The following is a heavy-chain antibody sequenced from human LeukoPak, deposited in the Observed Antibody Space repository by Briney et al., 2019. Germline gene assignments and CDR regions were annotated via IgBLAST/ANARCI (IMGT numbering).Heavy chain of an antibody. CDR1: GGSFSGYY. Sequence: SETLSLTCAVYGGSFSGYYWSWIRQPPGKGLEWIGEINHSGSTNYNPSLKSRATISVDTSKNQFSLKLSSVTAADTAVYYCARRRGLVVTHFFDYWGQGTLVTVSS. CDR2: INHSGST. D-gene: IGHD3-22*01. V-gene: IGHV4-34*01. CDR3: ARRRGLVVTHFFDY. J-gene: IGHJ4*02.